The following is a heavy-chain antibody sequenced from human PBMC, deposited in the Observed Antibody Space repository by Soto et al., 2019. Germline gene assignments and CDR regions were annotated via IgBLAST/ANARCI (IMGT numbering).Heavy chain of an antibody. CDR1: GFTFSSYA. J-gene: IGHJ4*02. V-gene: IGHV3-23*01. CDR2: ISGSCGST. Sequence: PGGSLRLSCAASGFTFSSYAMSWVRQAPGKGLEWVSAISGSCGSTYYADSVKGRFTISRDNSKNTLYLQMNSLRAEDTAVYYCAKDLVGYSGYGWGGAFDYWGQGTLVTVSS. CDR3: AKDLVGYSGYGWGGAFDY. D-gene: IGHD5-12*01.